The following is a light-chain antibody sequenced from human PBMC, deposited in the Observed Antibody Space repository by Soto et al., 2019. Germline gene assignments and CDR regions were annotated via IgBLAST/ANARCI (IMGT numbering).Light chain of an antibody. CDR2: DVN. CDR3: CSYAGSDTVGV. J-gene: IGLJ3*02. CDR1: SSDVGKYNY. Sequence: QSALTQPRSVSGSPGQSVAISCTGGSSDVGKYNYVSWYQHHPGKAPRLMIYDVNKRPSGVPDRFSGSKSGNTASLTISGLQSEDEADYYCCSYAGSDTVGVFGGGTKLTVL. V-gene: IGLV2-11*02.